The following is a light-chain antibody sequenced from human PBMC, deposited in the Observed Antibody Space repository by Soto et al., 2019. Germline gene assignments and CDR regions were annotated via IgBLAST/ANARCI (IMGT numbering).Light chain of an antibody. CDR3: QQRSNWPRT. J-gene: IGKJ2*02. V-gene: IGKV3-11*01. CDR2: DAS. CDR1: RSVSTY. Sequence: EVVLTQSPASLSLSPGERATPSCRASRSVSTYLAWYQQKPGQAPRLLIYDASNRATGIPARFSGTGSGTDFTLTISSLEPEDFAVYYCQQRSNWPRTFGQGTRLEIK.